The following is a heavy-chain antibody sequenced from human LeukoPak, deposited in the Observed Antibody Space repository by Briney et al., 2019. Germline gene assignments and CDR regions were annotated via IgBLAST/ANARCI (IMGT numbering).Heavy chain of an antibody. CDR3: ARGALYDSSGYYYYMDV. D-gene: IGHD3-22*01. J-gene: IGHJ6*03. CDR2: IRYDGSNK. V-gene: IGHV3-30*02. Sequence: GGSLRLSCAASGFTFSSYGMHWVRQAPGKGLEWVAFIRYDGSNKYYADSVKGRFTISRDNSKNTLYLQMNSLRAEDTAVYYCARGALYDSSGYYYYMDVRGKGTTVTVSS. CDR1: GFTFSSYG.